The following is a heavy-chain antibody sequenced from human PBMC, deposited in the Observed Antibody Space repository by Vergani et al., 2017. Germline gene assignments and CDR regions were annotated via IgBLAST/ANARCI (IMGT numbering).Heavy chain of an antibody. J-gene: IGHJ5*02. CDR1: GFTFSSYW. Sequence: EVQLVESGGGLVQPGGSLRLSCAASGFTFSSYWMSWVRQAPGKGLEWVANIKQDGSETYYVDSVKGRCTSSRYNAKNSLYLKMNSLRAEDTAVYYCAGEVHYYGSWSYRAWGQGTLVTVSS. CDR2: IKQDGSET. CDR3: AGEVHYYGSWSYRA. D-gene: IGHD3-10*01. V-gene: IGHV3-7*03.